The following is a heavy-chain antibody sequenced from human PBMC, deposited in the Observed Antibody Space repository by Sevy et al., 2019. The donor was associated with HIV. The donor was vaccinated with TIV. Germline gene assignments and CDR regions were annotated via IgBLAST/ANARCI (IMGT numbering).Heavy chain of an antibody. CDR1: GYSISSGYY. Sequence: SETLSLTCAVSGYSISSGYYWGWIRQSPGKGLEWIGSIYESGRTFYNPSLESRVTMSVDTSKNQFSLKLNSMTAADTAVYYCARLRDILVIPAGRYFDYWGQGTLVTVSS. V-gene: IGHV4-38-2*01. J-gene: IGHJ4*02. CDR2: IYESGRT. D-gene: IGHD2-2*01. CDR3: ARLRDILVIPAGRYFDY.